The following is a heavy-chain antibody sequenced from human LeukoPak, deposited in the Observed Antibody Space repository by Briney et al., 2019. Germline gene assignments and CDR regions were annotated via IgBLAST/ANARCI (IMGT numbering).Heavy chain of an antibody. J-gene: IGHJ4*02. CDR2: INHSGST. D-gene: IGHD6-19*01. CDR3: ARGRKAVAGRGNYFDY. V-gene: IGHV4-34*01. Sequence: SETLSLTCAVYGGSFSGYYWSWIRQPPGKGLEWIGEINHSGSTNCNPSLKSRVTISVDTSKNQFSLKLSSVTAADTAVYYCARGRKAVAGRGNYFDYWGQGTLVTVSS. CDR1: GGSFSGYY.